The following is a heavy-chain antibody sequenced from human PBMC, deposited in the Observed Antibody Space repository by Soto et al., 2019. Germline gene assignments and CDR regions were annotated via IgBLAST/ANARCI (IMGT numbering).Heavy chain of an antibody. D-gene: IGHD1-26*01. CDR3: ARVRGSSGSYHFDY. CDR2: IYYSGST. J-gene: IGHJ4*02. CDR1: VGSISSYY. Sequence: SETLSLTCTVSVGSISSYYWIWIRQPPGKGLEWIGYIYYSGSTNYNPSLKSRVTISVDTSKNQFSLKLSSVTAADTAVYYCARVRGSSGSYHFDYWGQGTLVTVSS. V-gene: IGHV4-59*01.